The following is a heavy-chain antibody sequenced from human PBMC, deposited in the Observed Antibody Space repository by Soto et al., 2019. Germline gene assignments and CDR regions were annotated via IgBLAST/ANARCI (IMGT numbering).Heavy chain of an antibody. D-gene: IGHD4-17*01. CDR3: AKDDDYRDPTPHNIAY. J-gene: IGHJ4*02. CDR2: LSYDGSYK. V-gene: IGHV3-30*18. Sequence: GGSLRLSCAAPGFTFRDYGMHWVRQAPGKGLEWLAVLSYDGSYKNSADSVKGRFTISRDNSKNTLFLQMNNLRAEDTALYYCAKDDDYRDPTPHNIAYWGQGTLVTVSS. CDR1: GFTFRDYG.